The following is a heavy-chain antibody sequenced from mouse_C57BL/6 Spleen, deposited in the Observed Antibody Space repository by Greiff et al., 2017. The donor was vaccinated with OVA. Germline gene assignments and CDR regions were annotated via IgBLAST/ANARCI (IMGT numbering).Heavy chain of an antibody. V-gene: IGHV1-26*01. CDR2: INPNNGGT. J-gene: IGHJ2*01. CDR1: GYTFTDYY. D-gene: IGHD2-5*01. CDR3: ASEDYYSNYGNYFDY. Sequence: EVQLQQSGPELVKPGASVKISCKASGYTFTDYYMNWVKQSHGKSLEWIGDINPNNGGTSYNQKFKGKATLTVDKSSSTAYMELRSLTSEDSAVYYCASEDYYSNYGNYFDYWGQGTTLTVSS.